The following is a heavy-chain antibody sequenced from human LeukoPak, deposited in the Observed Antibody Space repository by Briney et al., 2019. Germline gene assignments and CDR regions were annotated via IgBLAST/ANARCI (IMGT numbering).Heavy chain of an antibody. V-gene: IGHV4-34*01. Sequence: ASETLSLTCAVYGGSFSGYYWSWIHQPPGKGLEWIGEINHSGSTNYNPSLKSRVTISVDTSKNQFSLKLSSVTAADTAVYYCARRITPSIAAAGTAHFDYWGQGTLVTVSS. CDR1: GGSFSGYY. CDR3: ARRITPSIAAAGTAHFDY. J-gene: IGHJ4*02. D-gene: IGHD6-13*01. CDR2: INHSGST.